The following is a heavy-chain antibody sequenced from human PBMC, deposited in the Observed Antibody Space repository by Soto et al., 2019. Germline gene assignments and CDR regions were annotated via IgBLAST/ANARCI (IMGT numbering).Heavy chain of an antibody. Sequence: EVQLVESGGGLVQPGGSLRLSCAASGFNFNSYTINWVRQAPGKRLEWLSSISSSGYIFSTDSVRGRFTISRDNATNSVYLQINSLRAEDTAVYFCARDCSGGSCYPGMDVWGQGTTVTVSS. D-gene: IGHD2-15*01. CDR1: GFNFNSYT. CDR3: ARDCSGGSCYPGMDV. CDR2: ISSSGYI. V-gene: IGHV3-21*01. J-gene: IGHJ6*02.